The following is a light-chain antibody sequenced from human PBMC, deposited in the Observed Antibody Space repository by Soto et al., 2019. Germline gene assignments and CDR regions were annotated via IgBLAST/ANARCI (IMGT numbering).Light chain of an antibody. CDR1: QDVGSK. CDR3: QPYENCPLYT. V-gene: IGKV3-15*01. CDR2: GAS. J-gene: IGKJ2*01. Sequence: EIVVTQSPATLSLSPGERATLSCRASQDVGSKLAWYQQKPGQAPRLLIYGASTRATGIPARFSGSGSGTEFTLTISRLQSEDFAVYFCQPYENCPLYTFVQGTKLDIK.